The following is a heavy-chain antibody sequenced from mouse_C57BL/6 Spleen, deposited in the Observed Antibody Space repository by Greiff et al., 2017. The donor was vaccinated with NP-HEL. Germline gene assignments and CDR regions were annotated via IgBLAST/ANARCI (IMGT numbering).Heavy chain of an antibody. V-gene: IGHV1-81*01. D-gene: IGHD1-1*01. CDR3: ARGEILLPFDV. Sequence: VQLVESGAELARPGASVKLSCKASGYTFTSYGISWVKQRTGQGLEWIGEIYPRSGNTYYNEKFKGKATLTADKSSSTAYMKLRSLTSEDSAVYFCARGEILLPFDVWGTGTTVTVSS. CDR2: IYPRSGNT. J-gene: IGHJ1*03. CDR1: GYTFTSYG.